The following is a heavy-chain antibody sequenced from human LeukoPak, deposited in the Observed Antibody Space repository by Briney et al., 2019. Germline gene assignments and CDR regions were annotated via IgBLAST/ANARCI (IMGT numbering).Heavy chain of an antibody. J-gene: IGHJ4*02. CDR1: GFTFSSYA. Sequence: GGSLRLSCAASGFTFSSYAMHWVRQAPGKGLEWVAVISYDGSNKYYADSVEGRFTISRDNSKNTLYLQMNSLRAEDTAVYYCARSQSGDGYNYDYWGQGTLVTVSS. CDR2: ISYDGSNK. D-gene: IGHD5-24*01. V-gene: IGHV3-30-3*01. CDR3: ARSQSGDGYNYDY.